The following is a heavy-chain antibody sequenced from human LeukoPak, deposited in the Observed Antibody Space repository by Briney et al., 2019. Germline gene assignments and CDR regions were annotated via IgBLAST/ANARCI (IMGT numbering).Heavy chain of an antibody. CDR1: GFTFSSYG. Sequence: GGSLRLSCAASGFTFSSYGMHWVRQAPGKGLEWVSAISGSGGSTYYADSVKGRFTISRDNSKNTLYLQMNGLRAEDTAVYYCAKGVHGAGYWGQGTLVTVSS. V-gene: IGHV3-23*01. CDR2: ISGSGGST. D-gene: IGHD3-10*01. CDR3: AKGVHGAGY. J-gene: IGHJ4*02.